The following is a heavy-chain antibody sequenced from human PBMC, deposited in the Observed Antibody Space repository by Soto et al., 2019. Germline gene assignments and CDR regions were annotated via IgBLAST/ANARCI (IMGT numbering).Heavy chain of an antibody. J-gene: IGHJ5*02. CDR3: ARDRIDYDSSGYYYANWFDP. Sequence: QVQLQESGPGLVKPSQTLSLTCTVSGGSISSGGYYWSWIRQHPGKGLGGIGYIYYSGSTYYNPSLKSRVTISVDTSKNQFSLKLSSVTAADTAVYYCARDRIDYDSSGYYYANWFDPWGQGTLVTVSS. CDR2: IYYSGST. D-gene: IGHD3-22*01. CDR1: GGSISSGGYY. V-gene: IGHV4-31*03.